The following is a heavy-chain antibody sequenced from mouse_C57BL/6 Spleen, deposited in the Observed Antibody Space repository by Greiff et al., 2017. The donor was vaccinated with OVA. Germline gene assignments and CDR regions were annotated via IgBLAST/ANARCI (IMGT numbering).Heavy chain of an antibody. J-gene: IGHJ3*01. CDR2: IYPGDGDT. D-gene: IGHD2-3*01. CDR3: ARDYDGYYIAWFAY. Sequence: VKLVESGPELVKPGASVKISCKASGYAFSSSWMNWVKQRPGKGLEWIGRIYPGDGDTNYNGKFKGKATLTADKSSSTAYMQLSSLTSEDSAVYFCARDYDGYYIAWFAYWGQGTLVTVSA. CDR1: GYAFSSSW. V-gene: IGHV1-82*01.